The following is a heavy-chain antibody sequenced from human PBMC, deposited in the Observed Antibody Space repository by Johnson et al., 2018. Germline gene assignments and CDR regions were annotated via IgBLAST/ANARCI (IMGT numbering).Heavy chain of an antibody. D-gene: IGHD3-16*01. CDR2: VYYSGIT. V-gene: IGHV4-59*01. Sequence: VQLQESGPGLVKPSETLSLTCTVSGASISSSYWSWIRLPPGKGLEWIGYVYYSGITNYNPSLKGRVSISLYMSNNRFSLKLTSLTTADTAVYYCATMKYCYDYVTSFNIWGHGTMVTVSS. CDR1: GASISSSY. J-gene: IGHJ3*02. CDR3: ATMKYCYDYVTSFNI.